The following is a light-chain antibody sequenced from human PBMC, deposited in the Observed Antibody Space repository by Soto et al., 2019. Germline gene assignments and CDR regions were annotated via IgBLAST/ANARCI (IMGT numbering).Light chain of an antibody. CDR3: AAWDDSLSGSYV. Sequence: QSVLTQPHSASGTPGQTVTISCSGSSSNIGSNYVYWYQHLPGTAPTLLIFINDRRPSGVPERFSGSKSVTSASLAISGLRSEDEGAYYCAAWDDSLSGSYVFGTGTKLTVL. CDR1: SSNIGSNY. J-gene: IGLJ1*01. CDR2: IND. V-gene: IGLV1-47*02.